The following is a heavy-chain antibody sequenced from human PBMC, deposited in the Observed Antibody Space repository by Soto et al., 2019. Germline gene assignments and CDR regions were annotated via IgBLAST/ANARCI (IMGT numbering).Heavy chain of an antibody. CDR1: GFTFSSYG. D-gene: IGHD4-4*01. Sequence: QVQLVESGGGVVQPGRSLRLSCAASGFTFSSYGMHWVRQAPGKGLEWVAVIWYDGSNKYYADSVKGRFTISRDNSKNTLYLQMNSLRAEDTAVYYGAGGDHYGNEGDFDYWAQGTLVTVSS. V-gene: IGHV3-33*01. CDR2: IWYDGSNK. J-gene: IGHJ4*02. CDR3: AGGDHYGNEGDFDY.